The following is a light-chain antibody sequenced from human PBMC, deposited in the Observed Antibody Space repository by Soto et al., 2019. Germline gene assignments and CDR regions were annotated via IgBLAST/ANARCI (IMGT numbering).Light chain of an antibody. CDR1: SSDVGGYNY. CDR2: EVS. CDR3: SPYTSSSTWV. Sequence: QSVLTQPASVSGSPGQSITISCTGTSSDVGGYNYVSWYQQHPGKAPKLMIYEVSNRPSGVSNRFSGSKSGNTASLTISGLQAEDEADYYCSPYTSSSTWVFGGGTKLTVL. J-gene: IGLJ3*02. V-gene: IGLV2-14*01.